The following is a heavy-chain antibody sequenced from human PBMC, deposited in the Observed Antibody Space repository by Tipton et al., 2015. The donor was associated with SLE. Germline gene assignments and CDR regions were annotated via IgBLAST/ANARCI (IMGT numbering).Heavy chain of an antibody. CDR3: ARLWQHLFDY. Sequence: TLSLTCTVSGGSISSSSYYWGWIRQPPGKGLEWIGSIYYSGSTYYNPSLKSRFTISVDTSKNQFSLKRSSVTAADTAVYYCARLWQHLFDYWGQGTLVTVSS. J-gene: IGHJ4*02. CDR1: GGSISSSSYY. D-gene: IGHD6-13*01. CDR2: IYYSGST. V-gene: IGHV4-39*01.